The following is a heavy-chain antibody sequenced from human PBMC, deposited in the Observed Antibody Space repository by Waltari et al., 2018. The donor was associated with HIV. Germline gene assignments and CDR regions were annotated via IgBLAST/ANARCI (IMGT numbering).Heavy chain of an antibody. CDR3: AKGKVVVAAGPGYGLDV. V-gene: IGHV3-23*01. CDR1: GCTFTDYG. D-gene: IGHD2-15*01. Sequence: EVQLLESGGDLVRPGGSLRLSCAASGCTFTDYGMTWVRQAPEKGLEWVSAISGSGATTSYADSVKGLFTISRDNSKNTLYLQLNSLRPEDTAVYYWAKGKVVVAAGPGYGLDVWGPGTTVIVSS. CDR2: ISGSGATT. J-gene: IGHJ6*02.